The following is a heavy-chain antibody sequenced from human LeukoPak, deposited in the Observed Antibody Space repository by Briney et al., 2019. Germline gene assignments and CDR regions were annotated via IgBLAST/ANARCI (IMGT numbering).Heavy chain of an antibody. CDR2: IYTSGST. CDR3: ARHSGHSSTNDAFDI. J-gene: IGHJ3*02. Sequence: SETLSLTCTVSGGSINSYYWSWIRQPAGKGLEWIGRIYTSGSTYYNPSLKSRVTMSLDTSKNQFSLKLSSVTAADTAVYYCARHSGHSSTNDAFDIWGQGSMVIVSS. D-gene: IGHD6-13*01. V-gene: IGHV4-4*07. CDR1: GGSINSYY.